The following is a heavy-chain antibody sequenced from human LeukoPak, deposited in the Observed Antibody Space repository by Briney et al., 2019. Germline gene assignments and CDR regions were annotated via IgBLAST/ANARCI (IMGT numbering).Heavy chain of an antibody. Sequence: SETLSLTCAVYGGSFSGYYWSWIRQPPGKGLEWIGEINHSGSTNYNPSLKSRVTISRDTSKNQFSLKLSSVTAADSAVYYCGRYRGNERGIDYWGQGTPVTVSS. CDR2: INHSGST. D-gene: IGHD5-12*01. CDR1: GGSFSGYY. J-gene: IGHJ4*02. CDR3: GRYRGNERGIDY. V-gene: IGHV4-34*01.